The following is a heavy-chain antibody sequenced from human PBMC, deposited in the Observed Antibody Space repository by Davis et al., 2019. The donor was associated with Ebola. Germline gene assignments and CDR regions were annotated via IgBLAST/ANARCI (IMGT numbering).Heavy chain of an antibody. Sequence: ASVKVSCKASGYTFTNYDINWVRQASGQGLEWMGWMNPNSGHTGYAQKFQGRVTLTRDTSTSTAHMELSSLRSDDTAVYYCARAPPGSNWNYGGNRFDPWGQGTLVTVSS. V-gene: IGHV1-8*01. CDR1: GYTFTNYD. D-gene: IGHD1-7*01. CDR2: MNPNSGHT. J-gene: IGHJ5*02. CDR3: ARAPPGSNWNYGGNRFDP.